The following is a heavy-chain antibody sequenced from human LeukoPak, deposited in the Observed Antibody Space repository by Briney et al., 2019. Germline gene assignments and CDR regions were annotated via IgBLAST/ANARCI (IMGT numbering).Heavy chain of an antibody. V-gene: IGHV1-69*04. CDR3: ARDARGGDSVY. CDR2: IIPILGIA. J-gene: IGHJ4*02. Sequence: SVKVSCKASGYTFTSYGISWVRQAPGQGLEWMGRIIPILGIANYAQKFQGRVTITADKSTSTAYMELSSLRSEDTAVYYCARDARGGDSVYWGQGTLVTVSS. D-gene: IGHD2-21*01. CDR1: GYTFTSYG.